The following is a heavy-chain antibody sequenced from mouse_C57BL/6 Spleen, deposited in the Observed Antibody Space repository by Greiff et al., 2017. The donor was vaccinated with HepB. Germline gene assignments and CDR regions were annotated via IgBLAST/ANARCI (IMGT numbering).Heavy chain of an antibody. Sequence: QVQLQQSGPELVKPGASVKISCKASGYSFTSYYIHWVKQRPGQGLEWIGWIYPGSGNTKYNEKFKGKATLTADTSSSTAYMQLSSLTSEDSAVYYCARAPIYYYGSSTRYFDVWGTGTTVTVSS. CDR1: GYSFTSYY. V-gene: IGHV1-66*01. J-gene: IGHJ1*03. D-gene: IGHD1-1*01. CDR2: IYPGSGNT. CDR3: ARAPIYYYGSSTRYFDV.